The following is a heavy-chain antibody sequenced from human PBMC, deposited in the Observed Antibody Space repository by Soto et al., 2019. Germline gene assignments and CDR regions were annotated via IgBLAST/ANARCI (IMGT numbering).Heavy chain of an antibody. Sequence: GGSLRLSCAASGLTFTTYSMNWVRQAPGKGLEWVSSISSSSDFIYYADSVKGRFTISRDNAKNSLYLPMNSLGSEDTAVYYSAFPHCSNGVCRFDNWFHAIMVNDS. D-gene: IGHD2-8*01. J-gene: IGHJ3*02. CDR2: ISSSSDFI. CDR1: GLTFTTYS. V-gene: IGHV3-21*01. CDR3: AFPHCSNGVCRFDN.